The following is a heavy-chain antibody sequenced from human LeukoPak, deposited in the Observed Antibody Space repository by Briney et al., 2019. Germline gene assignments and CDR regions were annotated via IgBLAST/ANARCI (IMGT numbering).Heavy chain of an antibody. CDR1: GGSISSSSYY. Sequence: PSETLSLTCTVSGGSISSSSYYWGWIRQPAGKGLEWIGRIYTSGSTNYNPSLKSRVTMSVDTSKNQFSLKLSSVTAADTAVYYCARDRRGYGNWFDPWGQGTLVTVSS. D-gene: IGHD5-12*01. V-gene: IGHV4-61*02. J-gene: IGHJ5*02. CDR2: IYTSGST. CDR3: ARDRRGYGNWFDP.